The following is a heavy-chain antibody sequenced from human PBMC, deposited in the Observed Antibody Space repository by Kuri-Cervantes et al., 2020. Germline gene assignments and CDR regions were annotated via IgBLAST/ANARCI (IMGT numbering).Heavy chain of an antibody. Sequence: GSLRLSCAASGFTFDSYTMHWFRQAPGKGLEWVAVIWYDGSNKYYADSVKGRFTISRDNSKNTLYLQMNSLRAEDTAVYYCAKDVDTAIYFDYWGQGTLVTVSS. CDR2: IWYDGSNK. V-gene: IGHV3-30*02. D-gene: IGHD5-18*01. CDR1: GFTFDSYT. J-gene: IGHJ4*02. CDR3: AKDVDTAIYFDY.